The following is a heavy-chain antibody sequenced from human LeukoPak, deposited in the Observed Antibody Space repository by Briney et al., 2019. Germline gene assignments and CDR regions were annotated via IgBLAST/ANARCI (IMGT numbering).Heavy chain of an antibody. D-gene: IGHD2-8*01. CDR3: ARVSTNDRRNAFDI. Sequence: GGSLRLSCAASGFTFSTYVMQWVRQAPGKGLEYVSAITGDGGYTYYANSVKGRFTISRDNSKKTLYLQMGSLRADDLAVYYCARVSTNDRRNAFDIWGQGTMVTVSS. CDR1: GFTFSTYV. V-gene: IGHV3-64*01. CDR2: ITGDGGYT. J-gene: IGHJ3*02.